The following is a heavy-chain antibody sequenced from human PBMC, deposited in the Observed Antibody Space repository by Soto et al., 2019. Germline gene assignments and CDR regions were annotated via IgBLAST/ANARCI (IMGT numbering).Heavy chain of an antibody. V-gene: IGHV4-34*01. CDR2: INHSGST. CDR3: ARGWQNYYYYYYMDG. Sequence: LSLTCAVYGGSFSGYYWSWIRQPPGKGLEWIGEINHSGSTNYNPSLKSRVTISVDTSKNQFSLKLSSVTAADTAVYYCARGWQNYYYYYYMDGWGKGTTVTVSS. J-gene: IGHJ6*03. CDR1: GGSFSGYY.